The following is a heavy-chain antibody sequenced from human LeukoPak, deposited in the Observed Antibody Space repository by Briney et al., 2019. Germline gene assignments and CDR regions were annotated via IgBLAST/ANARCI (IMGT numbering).Heavy chain of an antibody. CDR2: IYPGDSDT. CDR3: ARLLEGVAGTWGY. Sequence: GESLQISCKGSGYSFSAYWIAWVRPMPGKGLEWMGIIYPGDSDTRYSPSFQGQVTISADKSISTAYLQWSSLKASDSAMYYCARLLEGVAGTWGYWGQGTLVTVSS. D-gene: IGHD6-19*01. CDR1: GYSFSAYW. V-gene: IGHV5-51*01. J-gene: IGHJ4*02.